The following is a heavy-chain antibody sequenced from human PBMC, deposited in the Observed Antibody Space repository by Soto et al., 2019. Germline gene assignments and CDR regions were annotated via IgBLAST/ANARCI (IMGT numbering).Heavy chain of an antibody. CDR1: GGSISSSSYY. CDR2: IDYSGST. V-gene: IGHV4-39*01. Sequence: QLQLQESGPGLVKPSETLSLTCAVSGGSISSSSYYWGWIRQPPGKGLEWIGSIDYSGSTYYTPSLQSRVAISVDTSKNQFSLKLNCVTAADTAVYYCARRTVNIRTFYSGLKTHCFDYWGQGTLVTVSS. CDR3: ARRTVNIRTFYSGLKTHCFDY. J-gene: IGHJ4*02. D-gene: IGHD6-19*01.